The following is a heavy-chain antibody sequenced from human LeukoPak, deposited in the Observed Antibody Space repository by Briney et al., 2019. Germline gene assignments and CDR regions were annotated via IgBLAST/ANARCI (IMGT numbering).Heavy chain of an antibody. CDR1: GGSISSGSYY. V-gene: IGHV4-61*02. J-gene: IGHJ4*02. CDR2: IYTSGST. CDR3: ARDNSIAAHSFDY. D-gene: IGHD6-6*01. Sequence: SETLSLTCTVSGGSISSGSYYWSWIRQPAGKGLEWIGRIYTSGSTNYNPSLKSRVTISVDTSKNQFSLKLSSVTAADTAVHYCARDNSIAAHSFDYWGQGTLVTVSS.